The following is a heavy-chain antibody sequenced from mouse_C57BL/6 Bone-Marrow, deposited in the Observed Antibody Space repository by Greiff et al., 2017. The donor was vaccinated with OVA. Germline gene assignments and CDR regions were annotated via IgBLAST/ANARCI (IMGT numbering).Heavy chain of an antibody. CDR2: IDPSDSYT. D-gene: IGHD1-1*02. CDR3: ARRGGGGPYFDY. CDR1: GYTFTSYW. V-gene: IGHV1-69*01. J-gene: IGHJ2*01. Sequence: QVQLQQSGAELVMPGASVKLSCKASGYTFTSYWMHWVKQRPGQGLEWIGEIDPSDSYTNYNQKFKGKSTLTVDKSSSTAYMQLSSLTSEDSAVYYCARRGGGGPYFDYWGQGTTLTVSS.